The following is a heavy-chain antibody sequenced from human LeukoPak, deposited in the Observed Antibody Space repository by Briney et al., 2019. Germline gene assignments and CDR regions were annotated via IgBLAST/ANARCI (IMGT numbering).Heavy chain of an antibody. CDR2: IYYSGNT. J-gene: IGHJ4*02. CDR1: AGSVNSGGYY. Sequence: NSSQTLSLTCTVSAGSVNSGGYYWGWIRQFPGRGLEWIGYIYYSGNTYYNPSLRGRVTISLDTSKNQFSLRLSSVTAADTAVYYCAREVSGAYHFDYWGQGTLVTVSS. V-gene: IGHV4-31*02. D-gene: IGHD2-15*01. CDR3: AREVSGAYHFDY.